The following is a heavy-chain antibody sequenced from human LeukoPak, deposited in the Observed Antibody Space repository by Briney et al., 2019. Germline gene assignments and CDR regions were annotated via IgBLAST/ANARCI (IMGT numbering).Heavy chain of an antibody. V-gene: IGHV4-4*07. Sequence: PSETLSLICTVSGGSISSYYWSWIRQPAGKGLEWIGRIYTSGSTNYNPSLKSRVTMSVDTSKNQFSLKLSSVTAADTAVYYCARESGGRYYDILTGYYTGFYYFDYWGQGTLVTVSS. CDR3: ARESGGRYYDILTGYYTGFYYFDY. J-gene: IGHJ4*02. CDR1: GGSISSYY. CDR2: IYTSGST. D-gene: IGHD3-9*01.